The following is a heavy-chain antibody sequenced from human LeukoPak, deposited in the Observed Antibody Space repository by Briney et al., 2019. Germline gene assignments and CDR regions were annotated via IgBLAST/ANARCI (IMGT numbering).Heavy chain of an antibody. CDR2: IYYRGST. Sequence: SETLSLTCTVSGGSISSSSYYWSRIRQPPGKGLEWIGSIYYRGSTYYNPSLKSRVTISVDASKNQFSLKLSSVTAADTAVYYCARGPRPHGSGSYYDYYYYYYMDVWGKGTTVTVSS. V-gene: IGHV4-39*01. J-gene: IGHJ6*03. CDR1: GGSISSSSYY. CDR3: ARGPRPHGSGSYYDYYYYYYMDV. D-gene: IGHD3-10*01.